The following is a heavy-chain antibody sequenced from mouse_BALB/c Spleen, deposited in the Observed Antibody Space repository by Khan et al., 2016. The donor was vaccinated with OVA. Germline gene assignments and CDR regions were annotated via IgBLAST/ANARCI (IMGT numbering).Heavy chain of an antibody. J-gene: IGHJ4*01. CDR3: AKGRVYYAVDY. CDR1: GFSLTSYG. CDR2: ILGDGNT. Sequence: QVQLKVSGPGLVAPSQSLSITCTVPGFSLTSYGVSWVRQTPGKGLEWLGVILGDGNTNFRSALRSRLRFSKDNSKSQVFLKLNSLQTDDTATYYCAKGRVYYAVDYWGQGTSVTVSS. V-gene: IGHV2-3*01.